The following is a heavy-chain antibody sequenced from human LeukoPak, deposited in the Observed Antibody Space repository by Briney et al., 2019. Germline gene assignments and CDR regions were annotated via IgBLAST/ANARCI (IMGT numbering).Heavy chain of an antibody. CDR3: ARGLLAGTIVDY. Sequence: SETLSLTCSVYGGSFSGYYWSWIRQPPGKGLEWIGEINHSGSTNYNPSLKSRVTISVDTSKNQFSLKLSSVTAADTAVYYCARGLLAGTIVDYWGQGTLVTVSS. J-gene: IGHJ4*02. CDR2: INHSGST. V-gene: IGHV4-34*01. D-gene: IGHD6-19*01. CDR1: GGSFSGYY.